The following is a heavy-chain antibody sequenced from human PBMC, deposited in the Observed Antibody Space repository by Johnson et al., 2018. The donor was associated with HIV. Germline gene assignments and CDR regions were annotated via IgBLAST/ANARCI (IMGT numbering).Heavy chain of an antibody. V-gene: IGHV3-30*04. CDR1: GFTFSSYP. D-gene: IGHD4-23*01. J-gene: IGHJ3*02. CDR2: ISYDGGSK. CDR3: AKDLLGGNKGFDAFDI. Sequence: VQLVESGGGVVQPGRSLRLSCAASGFTFSSYPMHWVRQAPGKGLAWVAIISYDGGSKYYADSVKGRFTISRDNAKNSLYLQMNSLRAEDTALYYCAKDLLGGNKGFDAFDIGGQGTMVTVSS.